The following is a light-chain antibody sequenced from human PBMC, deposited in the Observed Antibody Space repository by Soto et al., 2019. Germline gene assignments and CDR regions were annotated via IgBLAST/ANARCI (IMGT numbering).Light chain of an antibody. CDR1: QDISNY. V-gene: IGKV1-33*01. Sequence: DIPMTQSPSSLSASVGDRVTITSQASQDISNYLNWYQQKPGKAPKLLIYDASNLETGVPSRFSGSGSGTDFTFTISSLQPEDIATYYCQQYDNLPYTFGQGTKLEIK. J-gene: IGKJ2*01. CDR2: DAS. CDR3: QQYDNLPYT.